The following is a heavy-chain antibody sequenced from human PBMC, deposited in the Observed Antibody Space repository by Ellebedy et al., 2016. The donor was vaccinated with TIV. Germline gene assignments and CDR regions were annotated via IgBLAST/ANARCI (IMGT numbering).Heavy chain of an antibody. J-gene: IGHJ4*02. V-gene: IGHV1-58*01. D-gene: IGHD3-10*01. CDR1: GLSFSNSA. CDR3: AADTMVDFH. CDR2: IVLGSGKT. Sequence: SVKVSCXASGLSFSNSAVQWVRQARGQRLEFIGWIVLGSGKTQFSQRFQERVTIRRDMSTRTAYMELSSLRLDDTAVYYCAADTMVDFHWGQGVLVTVSS.